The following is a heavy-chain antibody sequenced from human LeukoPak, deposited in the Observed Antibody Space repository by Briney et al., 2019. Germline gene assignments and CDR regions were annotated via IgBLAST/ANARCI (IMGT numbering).Heavy chain of an antibody. J-gene: IGHJ4*02. Sequence: SETLSLTCTVSGYSISSGYYWGWIRQPPGKGLEWIGSIYHSGSTYYNPSLKSRVTISLDTSKNQFSLKLSSVTAADTAVYYCARGQYQLLNYFDYWGQGTLVTVSS. D-gene: IGHD2-2*01. CDR2: IYHSGST. CDR1: GYSISSGYY. V-gene: IGHV4-38-2*02. CDR3: ARGQYQLLNYFDY.